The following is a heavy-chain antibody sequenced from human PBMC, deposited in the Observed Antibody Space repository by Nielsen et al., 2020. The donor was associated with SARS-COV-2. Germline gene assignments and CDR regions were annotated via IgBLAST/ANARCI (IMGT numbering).Heavy chain of an antibody. CDR1: GFTFDDYA. CDR3: ACVGAVAFDI. V-gene: IGHV3-9*01. Sequence: SLKISCAASGFTFDDYAMHWVRQAPGKGLEWVSGISWNSGSIGYADSVKGRFTISRDNAKNSLYLQMSSLRAEDTALYYCACVGAVAFDIWGQGTMVTVSS. CDR2: ISWNSGSI. J-gene: IGHJ3*02. D-gene: IGHD1-26*01.